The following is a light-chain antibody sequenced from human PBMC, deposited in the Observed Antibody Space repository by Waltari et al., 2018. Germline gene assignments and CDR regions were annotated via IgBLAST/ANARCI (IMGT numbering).Light chain of an antibody. V-gene: IGKV3-15*01. J-gene: IGKJ4*01. CDR1: QTIHAN. CDR2: GAA. Sequence: EVLMTQSPATLSVSPGERVTLSCRASQTIHANLAWYQQKPGQAPRLLIYGAATRATAIPARFRGSGSGTEFTLTITRLQSEDLAIYYCQQYNKWPPLTFGGGTKVEIK. CDR3: QQYNKWPPLT.